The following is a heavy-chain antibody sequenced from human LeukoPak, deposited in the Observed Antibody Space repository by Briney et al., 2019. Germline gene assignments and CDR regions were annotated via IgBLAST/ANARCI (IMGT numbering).Heavy chain of an antibody. Sequence: PETLSLTCTVSGGSISSYYWSWIRQPPGKGLEWIGYIYYSGGTNYNPSLKSRVTISVDTSKNQFSLKLSSVTAADTAVYYCARAPFYDSSGYYYGGSYFDYWGQGTLVTVSS. CDR1: GGSISSYY. D-gene: IGHD3-22*01. CDR3: ARAPFYDSSGYYYGGSYFDY. V-gene: IGHV4-59*01. CDR2: IYYSGGT. J-gene: IGHJ4*02.